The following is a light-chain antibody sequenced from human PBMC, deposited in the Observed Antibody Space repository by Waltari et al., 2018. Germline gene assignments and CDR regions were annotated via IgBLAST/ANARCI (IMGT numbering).Light chain of an antibody. Sequence: QSVLTQPPSASGTPGQRVTISCSGSNSNVGNNSVNWYQQVPGTAPKLLIYRNNQRPSGVPDRFAGSKAGTSASLAISGLQSEYESDYYCAAWDYSLDGHVLFGGGTKLTVL. CDR2: RNN. J-gene: IGLJ2*01. CDR1: NSNVGNNS. V-gene: IGLV1-44*01. CDR3: AAWDYSLDGHVL.